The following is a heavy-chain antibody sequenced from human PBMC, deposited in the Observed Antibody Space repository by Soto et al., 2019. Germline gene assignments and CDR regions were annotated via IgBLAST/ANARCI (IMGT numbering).Heavy chain of an antibody. CDR2: IYPTDSDT. Sequence: GESLKISCEGSGYSFTTYWIGWVRQMPGKGLEWMGMIYPTDSDTRYSPSFQGQVTISADKSISAAYLQWSSLKASDTAIYYCARXLYYYHSTGSRYWYFDLWGRGTLVTVSS. CDR3: ARXLYYYHSTGSRYWYFDL. D-gene: IGHD3-22*01. V-gene: IGHV5-51*01. CDR1: GYSFTTYW. J-gene: IGHJ2*01.